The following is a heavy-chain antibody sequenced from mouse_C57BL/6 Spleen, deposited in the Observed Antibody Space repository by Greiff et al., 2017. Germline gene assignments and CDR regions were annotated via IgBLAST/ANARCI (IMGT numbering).Heavy chain of an antibody. V-gene: IGHV1-15*01. Sequence: VKLMESGAELVRPGASVTLSCKASGYTFTDYEMHWVKQTPVHGLEWIGAIDPETGGTAYNQKFKGKAILTADKSSSTAYMELRSLTSEDSAVYYCTRWSMGAYWGQGTLVTVSA. CDR1: GYTFTDYE. J-gene: IGHJ3*01. CDR2: IDPETGGT. CDR3: TRWSMGAY. D-gene: IGHD2-10*02.